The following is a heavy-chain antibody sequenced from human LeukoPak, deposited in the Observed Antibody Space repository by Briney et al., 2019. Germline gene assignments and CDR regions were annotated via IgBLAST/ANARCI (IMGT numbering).Heavy chain of an antibody. J-gene: IGHJ6*03. Sequence: PSETLSLTCTVSGGSISSYYWSWIRQPPGKGLVWIGYIHYSGSTNYNPSLKSRVTISVDTSKNQFSLKLRPVTAADTAVYYCARGLTSGYYGSYYMDVWGRGTTLTVSS. CDR1: GGSISSYY. CDR3: ARGLTSGYYGSYYMDV. CDR2: IHYSGST. V-gene: IGHV4-59*01. D-gene: IGHD3-22*01.